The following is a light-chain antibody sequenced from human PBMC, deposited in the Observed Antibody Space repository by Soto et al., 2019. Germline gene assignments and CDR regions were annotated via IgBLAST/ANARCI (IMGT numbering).Light chain of an antibody. CDR3: AAWDDSLSNVV. CDR2: RNN. J-gene: IGLJ2*01. Sequence: QSVLTQPPLASGTPGQRVTISCSGSSSNIGSNYVYWYQQLPGTAPKLLIYRNNQRPSGVPDRFSGSKSGTSASLAISGLRSEDEADYYCAAWDDSLSNVVFGGGTQLTVL. CDR1: SSNIGSNY. V-gene: IGLV1-47*01.